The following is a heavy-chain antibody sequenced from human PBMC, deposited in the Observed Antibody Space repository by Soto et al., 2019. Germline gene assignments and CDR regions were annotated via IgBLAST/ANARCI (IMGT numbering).Heavy chain of an antibody. D-gene: IGHD3-9*01. CDR2: IYYSGST. CDR3: ARHVLLYYDILTGYYPDAFDI. V-gene: IGHV4-59*08. Sequence: QVQLQESGPGLVKPSETLSLTCTVSGGSISSYYWSWIRQPPGKGLEWIGYIYYSGSTNYNPSLKGRVTITVDTSKTQFPLKLSYVTAADTAVYYWARHVLLYYDILTGYYPDAFDIWGQGTMVTVSS. J-gene: IGHJ3*02. CDR1: GGSISSYY.